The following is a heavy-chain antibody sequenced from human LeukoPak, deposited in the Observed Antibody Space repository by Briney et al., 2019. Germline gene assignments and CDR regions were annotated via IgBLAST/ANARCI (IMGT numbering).Heavy chain of an antibody. D-gene: IGHD4-11*01. J-gene: IGHJ4*02. V-gene: IGHV3-74*01. CDR1: GFTFSSYW. CDR2: IKSDGSST. Sequence: PGGSLRLSCAASGFTFSSYWMHWVRQAPGKGVVCVSRIKSDGSSTSYADSVKGRFTISRDDAKNTLYLQMNSLRAEDTAVYYCARAYTSHFDYWGQGALVTVSS. CDR3: ARAYTSHFDY.